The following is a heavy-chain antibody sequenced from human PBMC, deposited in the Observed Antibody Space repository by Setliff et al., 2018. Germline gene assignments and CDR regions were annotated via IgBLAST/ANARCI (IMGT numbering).Heavy chain of an antibody. D-gene: IGHD3-16*01. CDR3: ARGLVDERTAYPYAEYFQY. CDR1: GGSFSGYY. V-gene: IGHV4-34*01. Sequence: PSETLSLTCAVYGGSFSGYYWSWIRQPPGKGPEWIGEALQGGSTNYNPSLRGRVIIPLDTSKRQFALRINSVTAADTGVYYRARGLVDERTAYPYAEYFQYWGNGTLVTVSS. J-gene: IGHJ4*01. CDR2: ALQGGST.